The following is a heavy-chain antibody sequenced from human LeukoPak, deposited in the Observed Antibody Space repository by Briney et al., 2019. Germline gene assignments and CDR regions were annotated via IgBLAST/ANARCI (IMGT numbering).Heavy chain of an antibody. CDR2: ISGSGGST. CDR1: GFTFSSYS. V-gene: IGHV3-23*01. D-gene: IGHD6-6*01. CDR3: AKAGRIAARPPLFDI. Sequence: GGSLRLSCAASGFTFSSYSMNWVRQAPGKGLEWVSAISGSGGSTYYADSVKGRFTISRDNSKNTLYLQMNSLRAEDTAVYYCAKAGRIAARPPLFDIWGKGKMVPVFS. J-gene: IGHJ3*02.